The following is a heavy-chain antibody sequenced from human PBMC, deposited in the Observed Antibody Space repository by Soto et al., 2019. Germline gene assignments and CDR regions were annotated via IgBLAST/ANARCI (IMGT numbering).Heavy chain of an antibody. CDR1: GYTFTSYG. CDR3: ARSWVTGKGGMDV. V-gene: IGHV1-18*01. CDR2: INGYTGNT. Sequence: QVQLVQSGAEVKKPGASVKVSCKTSGYTFTSYGLSWVRQAPGQGLEWMGWINGYTGNTNYAQKFQGRVTMTTDTSTNTAYLDLWSLISDDTDVYYCARSWVTGKGGMDVWGQGTTVTVSS. D-gene: IGHD3-16*01. J-gene: IGHJ6*02.